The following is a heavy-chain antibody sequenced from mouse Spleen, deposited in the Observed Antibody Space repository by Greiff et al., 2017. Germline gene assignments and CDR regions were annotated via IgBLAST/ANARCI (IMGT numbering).Heavy chain of an antibody. J-gene: IGHJ3*01. CDR3: AKAYYGNYDWFAY. V-gene: IGHV1-39*01. CDR2: INPNYGTT. Sequence: LVESGPELVKPGASVKISCKASGYSFTDYNMNWVKQSNGKSLEWIGVINPNYGTTSYNQKFKGKATLTVDQSSSTAYMQLNSLTSEDSAVYYCAKAYYGNYDWFAYWGQGTLVTVSA. CDR1: GYSFTDYN. D-gene: IGHD2-10*01.